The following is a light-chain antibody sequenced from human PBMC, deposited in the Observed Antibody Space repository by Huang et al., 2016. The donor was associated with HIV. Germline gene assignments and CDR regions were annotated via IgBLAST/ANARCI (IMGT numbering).Light chain of an antibody. CDR2: EVS. V-gene: IGKV2-29*03. Sequence: IVMSQSPLSLSVTPGQPASISCRSTQSLLHSDGKTYLYWYLQRPGQSPQRLIYEVSRRFSGVSERFSGSGSGTDFTLKISRVEAEDVGVYYCMQGLHLPRTFGQGTKVEIK. J-gene: IGKJ1*01. CDR3: MQGLHLPRT. CDR1: QSLLHSDGKTY.